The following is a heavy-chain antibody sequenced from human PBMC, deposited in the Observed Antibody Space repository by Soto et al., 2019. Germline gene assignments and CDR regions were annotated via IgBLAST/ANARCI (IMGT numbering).Heavy chain of an antibody. D-gene: IGHD3-3*01. CDR2: ISGSGSST. CDR1: GFTFSNYA. Sequence: PGRSLRLSCAASGFTFSNYAMNWVRQAPGKGLEWVSGISGSGSSTYYADSVKGRFTISRDNSKNRMYLQVQSLRAEDTAAYYCEKAVKISGSFYYGMDVCGQVNTVTVSS. CDR3: EKAVKISGSFYYGMDV. J-gene: IGHJ6*02. V-gene: IGHV3-23*01.